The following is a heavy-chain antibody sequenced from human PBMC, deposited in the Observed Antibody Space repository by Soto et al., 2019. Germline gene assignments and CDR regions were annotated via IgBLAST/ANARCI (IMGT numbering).Heavy chain of an antibody. CDR1: GFTFSSYA. Sequence: GGSLRLSCAASGFTFSSYAMSWVRQAPGKGLEWVSAISGSGGSTYYADSVKGRFTISRDNSKNTLYLQRNSLRAEDTAVYYCAKGEMGTYCSSTSCYGGPLRMHYYYYMDVWGKGTTVTVSS. CDR3: AKGEMGTYCSSTSCYGGPLRMHYYYYMDV. D-gene: IGHD2-2*01. CDR2: ISGSGGST. V-gene: IGHV3-23*01. J-gene: IGHJ6*03.